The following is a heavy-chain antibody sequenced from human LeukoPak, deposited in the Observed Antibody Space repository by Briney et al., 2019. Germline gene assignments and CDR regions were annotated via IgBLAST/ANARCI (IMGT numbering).Heavy chain of an antibody. J-gene: IGHJ4*02. CDR3: ASATAATKELGY. V-gene: IGHV4-34*01. D-gene: IGHD6-13*01. Sequence: SETLSLTCAVYGGSFSGYYWSWIRQPPGKGLEWIGEINHSGSTNYNPSLKSRVTISVDTSKNQFSLKLSSVTAADTAVYYCASATAATKELGYWGQGTLVTVSS. CDR1: GGSFSGYY. CDR2: INHSGST.